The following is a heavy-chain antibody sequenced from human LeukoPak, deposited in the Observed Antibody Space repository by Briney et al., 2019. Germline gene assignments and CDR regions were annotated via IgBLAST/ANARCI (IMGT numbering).Heavy chain of an antibody. Sequence: PGGSLRLSCSASGFTFSSYGMHWVRQAPGKGLEWVSSISSSSSYKSHADSVKGRFTISRDNAKNSLYLQMNSLRAEDTAVYYCARDLQGNTTGPGGYWGQGTLVTVSS. CDR2: ISSSSSYK. D-gene: IGHD1-1*01. V-gene: IGHV3-21*01. CDR3: ARDLQGNTTGPGGY. J-gene: IGHJ4*02. CDR1: GFTFSSYG.